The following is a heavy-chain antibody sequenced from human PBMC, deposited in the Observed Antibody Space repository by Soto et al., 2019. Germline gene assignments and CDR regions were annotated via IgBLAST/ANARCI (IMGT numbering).Heavy chain of an antibody. J-gene: IGHJ4*02. CDR2: IKSKTDGGTT. D-gene: IGHD3-10*01. CDR3: TTARGVIRNYYFDY. V-gene: IGHV3-15*07. CDR1: GFTFSNAW. Sequence: GGPLRLSCAASGFTFSNAWMNWVRQAPGKGLEWVGRIKSKTDGGTTDYAAPVKGRFTISRDDSKNTLYLQMNSLKTEDTAVYYCTTARGVIRNYYFDYWGQGTLVTVSS.